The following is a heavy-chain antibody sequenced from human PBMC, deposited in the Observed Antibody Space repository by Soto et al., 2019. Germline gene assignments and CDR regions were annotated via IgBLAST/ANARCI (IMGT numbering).Heavy chain of an antibody. Sequence: GGSLILSCAASGFTISYYSMTLVRPSPGKGLEWVSSISNSGGNAYYADSVKGRFTISRDNSKNTVNLQMNSLRVEDMAVYYCAKGATTVNTGYVEPWGQGTLVTVSS. D-gene: IGHD4-4*01. CDR1: GFTISYYS. J-gene: IGHJ5*02. V-gene: IGHV3-23*01. CDR3: AKGATTVNTGYVEP. CDR2: ISNSGGNA.